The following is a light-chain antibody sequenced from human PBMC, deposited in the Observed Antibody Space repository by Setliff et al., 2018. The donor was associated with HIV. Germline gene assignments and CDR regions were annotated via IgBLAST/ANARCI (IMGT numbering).Light chain of an antibody. Sequence: QSVLTQPASVSGSPGQSITISCTGISSDVGGYYSVSWYQQHPGKAPKLMIYDVINRPSGVSNRFSVSRSGNTASLTISGLQVEDGADYYCSSYTTSSTLYVFGPGTKVTVL. V-gene: IGLV2-14*03. CDR3: SSYTTSSTLYV. J-gene: IGLJ1*01. CDR1: SSDVGGYYS. CDR2: DVI.